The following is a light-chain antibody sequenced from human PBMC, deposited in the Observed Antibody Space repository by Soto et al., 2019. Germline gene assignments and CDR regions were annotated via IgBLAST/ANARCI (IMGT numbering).Light chain of an antibody. CDR2: DAS. V-gene: IGKV3-15*01. J-gene: IGKJ1*01. Sequence: EIVMTQSPAPLSVSPGERATLSCRASQSVSSNLAWYQQKFGQAPKLLIYDASTRATGIPARFSGSGSGTEFTLTISSLQSEDFAVYYCQQYNNWPETFGQGTKVEIK. CDR3: QQYNNWPET. CDR1: QSVSSN.